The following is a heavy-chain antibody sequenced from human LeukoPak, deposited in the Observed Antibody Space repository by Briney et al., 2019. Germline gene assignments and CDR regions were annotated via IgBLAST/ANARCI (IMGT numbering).Heavy chain of an antibody. V-gene: IGHV4-61*02. D-gene: IGHD4-17*01. CDR3: ARDPDGDYAYFDY. CDR2: IYTSGST. Sequence: SQTLSLTCTVSGGSISSGSYYWSWIRQPAGKGLEWIGRIYTSGSTNYNPSLKSRVTISVDTSKNQFSLKLSSVTAADTAVYYCARDPDGDYAYFDYRGQGTLVTVSP. CDR1: GGSISSGSYY. J-gene: IGHJ4*02.